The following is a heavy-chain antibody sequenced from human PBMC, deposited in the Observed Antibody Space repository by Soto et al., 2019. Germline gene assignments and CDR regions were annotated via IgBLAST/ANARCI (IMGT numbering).Heavy chain of an antibody. CDR1: GYNFSNYW. CDR2: IHPSDSYT. D-gene: IGHD3-22*01. CDR3: ATTYYYDGSYYSSPYDMDV. J-gene: IGHJ6*02. V-gene: IGHV5-10-1*01. Sequence: PGESLKISCKGSGYNFSNYWITWVRQMPGKGLEWMGRIHPSDSYTNYSPSFQGRVTISADKSISTAYLQWSSLKASDTALYYCATTYYYDGSYYSSPYDMDVWGQGTTVTVSS.